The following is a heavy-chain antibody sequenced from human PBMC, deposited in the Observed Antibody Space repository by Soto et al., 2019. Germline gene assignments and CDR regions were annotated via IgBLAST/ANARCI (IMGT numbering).Heavy chain of an antibody. V-gene: IGHV1-69*02. CDR2: IIPILGIA. D-gene: IGHD4-17*01. CDR3: ARGGGITVTTAGYYYYIDV. J-gene: IGHJ6*03. CDR1: GGTFSSYT. Sequence: QVQLVQSGAEVKKPGSSVKVSCKASGGTFSSYTISWVRQAPGQGLEWMGRIIPILGIANYAQKFQGRVTITAVKSTSTAYMELSSLRSEYTAVYYCARGGGITVTTAGYYYYIDVWGKGTTVTV.